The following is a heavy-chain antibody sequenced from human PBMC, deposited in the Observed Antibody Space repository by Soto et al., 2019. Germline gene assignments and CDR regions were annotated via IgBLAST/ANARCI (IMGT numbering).Heavy chain of an antibody. J-gene: IGHJ5*02. V-gene: IGHV4-59*01. CDR1: GGSISSYY. Sequence: HSETLSLTCTVSGGSISSYYWSWIRQPPGKGLEWIGYIYYSGSTNYNPSLKSRVTISVDTSKNQFSLKLSSVTAADTAVYYCARDHRGVTSNWFDPWGQGTLVTVPS. D-gene: IGHD2-21*02. CDR2: IYYSGST. CDR3: ARDHRGVTSNWFDP.